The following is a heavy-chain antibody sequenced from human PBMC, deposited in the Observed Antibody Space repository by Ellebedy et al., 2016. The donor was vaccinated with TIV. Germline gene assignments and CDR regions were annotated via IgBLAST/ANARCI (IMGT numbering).Heavy chain of an antibody. V-gene: IGHV4-34*01. CDR2: INHSGST. D-gene: IGHD6-19*01. Sequence: GSLRLXCAVYGGSFSGYYWSWIRQPPGKGLEWIGEINHSGSTNYNPSLKSRVTISVDTSKNQFSLKLSSVTAADTAVYYCARGYPVAGSDYWGQGTLVTVSS. CDR1: GGSFSGYY. J-gene: IGHJ4*02. CDR3: ARGYPVAGSDY.